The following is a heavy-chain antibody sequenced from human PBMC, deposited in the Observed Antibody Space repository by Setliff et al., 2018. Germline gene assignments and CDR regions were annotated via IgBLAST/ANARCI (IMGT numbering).Heavy chain of an antibody. V-gene: IGHV4-4*02. CDR2: IYHSGST. Sequence: PSETLSLTCAVSGGSISDNNWWSWVRQPPGKGLEWIGEIYHSGSTNYNPSLKSRVTISVDKSKNQFSLKLSSVTAADTAVYYCARRETYYNFWSGYYAYWGQGTLVTVSS. CDR3: ARRETYYNFWSGYYAY. CDR1: GGSISDNNW. D-gene: IGHD3-3*01. J-gene: IGHJ4*02.